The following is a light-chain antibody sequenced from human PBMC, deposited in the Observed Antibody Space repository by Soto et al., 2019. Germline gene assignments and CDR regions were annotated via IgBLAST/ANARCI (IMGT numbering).Light chain of an antibody. Sequence: DIQMTQSPSSVSASVGDRVTITCRASQGISTWLAWYQQKPGKAPQLLISTSSTLQSGVPSRFSGSGSGTDFTLTISSLQPEDFATYYCQQTNSVPLTFGGGTRVEIK. CDR1: QGISTW. J-gene: IGKJ4*01. CDR2: TSS. CDR3: QQTNSVPLT. V-gene: IGKV1D-12*01.